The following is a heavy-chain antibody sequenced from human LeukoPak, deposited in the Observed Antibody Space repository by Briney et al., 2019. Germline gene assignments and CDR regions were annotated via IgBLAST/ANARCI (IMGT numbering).Heavy chain of an antibody. J-gene: IGHJ3*02. Sequence: PGGSLRLSCAASGFTFSDYYMSWIRQAPGKGLVWVSRINSDGSSTTYADSVKGRFTISSDNAKNTLYLRMNSLRAEDTAVYYCARESNNRGAFDIWGQGTMVTVSP. D-gene: IGHD1-14*01. V-gene: IGHV3-74*01. CDR2: INSDGSST. CDR3: ARESNNRGAFDI. CDR1: GFTFSDYY.